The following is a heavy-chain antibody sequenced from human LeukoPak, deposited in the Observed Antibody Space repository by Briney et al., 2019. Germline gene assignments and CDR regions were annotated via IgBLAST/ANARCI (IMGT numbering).Heavy chain of an antibody. CDR3: AKELTPNSDRSGFDAFEI. Sequence: GGSLRLSCAASGFTFSTYEMDWVRQAPGKGLEWVSYISSGGGTIYYADSVKGRFTISRDNAKNSLYLQMNRLRAEDTAVYYCAKELTPNSDRSGFDAFEIWGQGTMVTVSS. J-gene: IGHJ3*02. CDR1: GFTFSTYE. CDR2: ISSGGGTI. D-gene: IGHD3-22*01. V-gene: IGHV3-48*03.